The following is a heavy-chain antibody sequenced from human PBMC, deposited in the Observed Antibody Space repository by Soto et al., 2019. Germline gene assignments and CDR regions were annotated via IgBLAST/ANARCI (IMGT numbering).Heavy chain of an antibody. Sequence: QITLKESGPPLVKPTQTLTLTCTFSGFSLSTSGVGVGWIRQPPGKALEWLALIYWDDDKRYSPSLKSRLTITKDTSKNQVDLTMTNMDPVDTATYYCAHVYGGYDNFDYWGQGTLVTVSS. J-gene: IGHJ4*02. V-gene: IGHV2-5*02. CDR2: IYWDDDK. CDR1: GFSLSTSGVG. CDR3: AHVYGGYDNFDY. D-gene: IGHD5-12*01.